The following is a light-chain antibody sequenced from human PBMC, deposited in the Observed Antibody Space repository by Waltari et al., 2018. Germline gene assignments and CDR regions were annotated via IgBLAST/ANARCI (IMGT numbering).Light chain of an antibody. CDR2: GAS. CDR3: QQYNNWPQGT. V-gene: IGKV3-15*01. CDR1: QSVSSN. J-gene: IGKJ2*02. Sequence: EIVMTQSPATLSVSPGDRATLSCRASQSVSSNLAWYQQKPGQAPRLLIYGASTRATGIPARFSGSGSWTEFTLTISSLQSEDFAVYYCQQYNNWPQGTFGQGTKLEIK.